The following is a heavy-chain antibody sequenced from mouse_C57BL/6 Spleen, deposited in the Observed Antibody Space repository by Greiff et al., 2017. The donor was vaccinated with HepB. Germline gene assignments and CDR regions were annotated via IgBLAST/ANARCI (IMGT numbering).Heavy chain of an antibody. CDR2: ISDGGSYT. D-gene: IGHD2-4*01. CDR1: GFTFSSYA. J-gene: IGHJ2*01. Sequence: EVQGVESGGGLVKPGGSLKLSCAASGFTFSSYAMSWVRQTPEKRLEWVATISDGGSYTYYPDNVKGRFTISRDNAKNNLYLQMSHLKSEDTAMYYCAREGDYYYFDYWGQGTTLTVSS. V-gene: IGHV5-4*01. CDR3: AREGDYYYFDY.